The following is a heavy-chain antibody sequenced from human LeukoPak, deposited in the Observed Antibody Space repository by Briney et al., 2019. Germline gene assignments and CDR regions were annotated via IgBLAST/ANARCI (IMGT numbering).Heavy chain of an antibody. J-gene: IGHJ4*02. V-gene: IGHV1-46*01. CDR2: INPSGGST. CDR3: ARDFGVAAAGPKTNPSLILDY. D-gene: IGHD6-13*01. CDR1: GYTFTSYY. Sequence: GASVKVSCKASGYTFTSYYMHWVPQAPGQGLEWMGIINPSGGSTSYAQKFQGRVTMTRDTSTSTVYMELSSLRSEDTAVYYCARDFGVAAAGPKTNPSLILDYWGQGTLVTVSS.